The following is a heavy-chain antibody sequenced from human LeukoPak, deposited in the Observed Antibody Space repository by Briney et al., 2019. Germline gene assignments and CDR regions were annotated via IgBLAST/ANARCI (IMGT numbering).Heavy chain of an antibody. CDR2: ISSSSSTI. D-gene: IGHD3-10*01. CDR1: GFTFSSYS. V-gene: IGHV3-48*04. Sequence: GGSLRLSCAASGFTFSSYSMNWVRQAPGKGLEWVSYISSSSSTIYYADSVKGRFTISRDNAKNSLYLQMNSLRAEDTAVYYCAREFGSGQDDAFDIWGQGTMVTVSS. CDR3: AREFGSGQDDAFDI. J-gene: IGHJ3*02.